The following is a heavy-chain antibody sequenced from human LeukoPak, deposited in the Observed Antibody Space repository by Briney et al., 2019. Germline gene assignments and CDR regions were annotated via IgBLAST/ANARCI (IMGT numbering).Heavy chain of an antibody. J-gene: IGHJ4*02. V-gene: IGHV3-11*01. CDR2: ISNSGYTK. CDR1: GFTFSDSY. D-gene: IGHD4/OR15-4a*01. CDR3: ARTGYFCANGFDY. Sequence: GGSLRLSCAASGFTFSDSYMTWIRQAPGKGLEWVSYISNSGYTKYYADSVKGRFTISRDNTKNSVRLQMNSLRAEDTALYYCARTGYFCANGFDYWGQGTLVTVSS.